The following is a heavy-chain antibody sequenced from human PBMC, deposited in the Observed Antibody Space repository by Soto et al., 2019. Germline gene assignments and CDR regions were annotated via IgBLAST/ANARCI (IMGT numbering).Heavy chain of an antibody. CDR2: IYPGDSDT. V-gene: IGHV5-51*01. CDR1: GYSFTIYC. Sequence: GESLKIACKGSGYSFTIYCIGWVLQMPGKGLEWMGIIYPGDSDTRYSPSFQGQVTISADKSISTAYLQWSSLKASDTAMYYCARFPLVGATFFDYWGQGTLVTVSS. CDR3: ARFPLVGATFFDY. J-gene: IGHJ4*02. D-gene: IGHD1-26*01.